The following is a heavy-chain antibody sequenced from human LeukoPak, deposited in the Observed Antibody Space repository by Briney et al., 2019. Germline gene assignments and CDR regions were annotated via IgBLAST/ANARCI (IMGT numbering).Heavy chain of an antibody. CDR1: GFSFSNYW. CDR3: AKEALIVGATLAWFDP. V-gene: IGHV3-74*01. CDR2: INDDGSTT. D-gene: IGHD1-26*01. Sequence: GGSLRLSCAASGFSFSNYWMNWVRQAPGKGLVWVSRINDDGSTTSYADSVKGRFTISRDNSKNTLYLQMNSLRAEDTAVYYCAKEALIVGATLAWFDPWGQGTLVTVSS. J-gene: IGHJ5*02.